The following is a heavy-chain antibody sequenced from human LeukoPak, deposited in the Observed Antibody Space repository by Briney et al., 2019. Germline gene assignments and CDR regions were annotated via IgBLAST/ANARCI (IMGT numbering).Heavy chain of an antibody. D-gene: IGHD2-2*02. CDR1: GFNFTSYA. Sequence: SGGSVRLSSAASGFNFTSYAMSWVRQAPGKGLGWVSAISGSGGSTYYADSVKGRFTISRDNSKNTLYMQMNSLRAEDTAVYYCADSLRRKVVVAGAIPPFDNFGQRTLVTVFS. CDR2: ISGSGGST. V-gene: IGHV3-23*01. J-gene: IGHJ4*01. CDR3: ADSLRRKVVVAGAIPPFDN.